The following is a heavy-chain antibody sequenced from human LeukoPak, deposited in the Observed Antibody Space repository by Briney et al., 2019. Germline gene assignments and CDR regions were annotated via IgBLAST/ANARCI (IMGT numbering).Heavy chain of an antibody. V-gene: IGHV4-59*12. CDR1: GGSISSDY. J-gene: IGHJ4*02. CDR2: IYYSGST. Sequence: NPSETLSLTCTVSGGSISSDYWSWIRQPPGKGLEWIGYIYYSGSTNYNPSLKSRVTISVDTSKNQFSLKLSSVTAVDTAVYYCARKENVFYYFDYWGRGTLVTVSS. D-gene: IGHD3/OR15-3a*01. CDR3: ARKENVFYYFDY.